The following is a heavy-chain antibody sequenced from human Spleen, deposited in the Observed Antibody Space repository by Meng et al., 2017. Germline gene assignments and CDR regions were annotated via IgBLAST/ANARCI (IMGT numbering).Heavy chain of an antibody. CDR3: ARDARRYGRSGQNTYFDL. V-gene: IGHV3-30*01. D-gene: IGHD3-22*01. CDR1: GFTFSSSA. CDR2: ISYDGSHE. Sequence: GESLKISCAASGFTFSSSAMSWVRQAPGKGLEWVAVISYDGSHEYYADSVKGRFTVSRDNSKNTLYLQLNSLRVEDTAVYYCARDARRYGRSGQNTYFDLWGRGTLVTVSS. J-gene: IGHJ2*01.